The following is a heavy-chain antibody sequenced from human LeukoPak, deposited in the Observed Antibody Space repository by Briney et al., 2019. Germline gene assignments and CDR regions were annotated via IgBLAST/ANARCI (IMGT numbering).Heavy chain of an antibody. CDR2: ISSGGNT. CDR1: GLIVSSTY. J-gene: IGHJ4*02. CDR3: AKERVAVAGTSDF. Sequence: GGSLRLSCAASGLIVSSTYMSWVRQAPGKGLECVSAISSGGNTYYADSVKGRFTISRDNSKNTLYLQMNSLRAEDTAVYYCAKERVAVAGTSDFWGQGTLVTVSS. V-gene: IGHV3-53*01. D-gene: IGHD6-19*01.